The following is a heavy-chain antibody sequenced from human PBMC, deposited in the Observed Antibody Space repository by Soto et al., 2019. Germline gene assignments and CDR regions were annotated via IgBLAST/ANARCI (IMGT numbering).Heavy chain of an antibody. V-gene: IGHV3-30*18. CDR2: ISYDGSNK. CDR1: GFTFSSYG. J-gene: IGHJ6*03. Sequence: GGSLRLSCAASGFTFSSYGMHWVRQAPGKGLEWVAVISYDGSNKYYADSVKGRFTISRDNSKNTLYLQMNSLRAEDTAVYYCAKMGVPAAMEEYYYYYYMDVWGKGTTVTVSS. CDR3: AKMGVPAAMEEYYYYYYMDV. D-gene: IGHD2-2*01.